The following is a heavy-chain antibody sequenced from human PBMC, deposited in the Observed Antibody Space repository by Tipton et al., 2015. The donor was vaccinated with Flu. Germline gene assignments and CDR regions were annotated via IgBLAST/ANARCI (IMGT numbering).Heavy chain of an antibody. J-gene: IGHJ3*02. CDR2: ISAYNGST. Sequence: QLVQSGAEVKKPGASVKVSCKASGYTFTSYGISWVRQAPGQGLEWMGWISAYNGSTNYAQKLQGRATMTTDTSTSTAYMELRSLRSDDTAVYYCARDLPLYDSSGYFQDAFDIWGQGTMVTVSS. V-gene: IGHV1-18*01. CDR1: GYTFTSYG. D-gene: IGHD3-22*01. CDR3: ARDLPLYDSSGYFQDAFDI.